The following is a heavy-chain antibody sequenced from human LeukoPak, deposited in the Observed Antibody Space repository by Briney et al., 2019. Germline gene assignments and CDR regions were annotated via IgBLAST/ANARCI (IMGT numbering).Heavy chain of an antibody. D-gene: IGHD5-18*01. CDR2: IYYSGST. J-gene: IGHJ6*03. V-gene: IGHV4-59*01. CDR1: GGSISSYY. Sequence: SETLSLTCTVSGGSISSYYWSWIRQPPGKGLEWIGYIYYSGSTNYNPSLKSRVTISVHTSKKQFSLKLSSVTAADTAVYYCARGYSYGYWGYYYMDVWGKGTTVTISS. CDR3: ARGYSYGYWGYYYMDV.